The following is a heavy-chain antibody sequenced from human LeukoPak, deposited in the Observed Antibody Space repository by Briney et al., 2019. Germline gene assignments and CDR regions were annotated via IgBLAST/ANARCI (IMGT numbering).Heavy chain of an antibody. CDR2: INPNSGGT. Sequence: ASAKVSCKASGYTFTGYYMHWVRQAPGQGLEWMGWINPNSGGTNYAQKFQGRVTMTRDTSISTAYMELSRLRSDDTAVYYCARSAPPHSYDSSEGYWGKGTLVTVSS. CDR3: ARSAPPHSYDSSEGY. J-gene: IGHJ4*02. CDR1: GYTFTGYY. D-gene: IGHD3-22*01. V-gene: IGHV1-2*02.